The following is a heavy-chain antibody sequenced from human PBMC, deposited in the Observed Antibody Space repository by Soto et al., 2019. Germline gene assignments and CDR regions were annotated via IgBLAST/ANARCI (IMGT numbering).Heavy chain of an antibody. CDR1: ACTVTRYP. Sequence: VSCEASACTVTRYPMNWVRQAPGQRLEWMGWINTDNGNTNSAQKFQDRVIRTSDPPASNAYLDRSSLEPKDTPVDYWVMAIATGPLDPWCQGTFVTVSS. V-gene: IGHV1-3*04. J-gene: IGHJ5*02. CDR3: VMAIATGPLDP. CDR2: INTDNGNT. D-gene: IGHD2-2*03.